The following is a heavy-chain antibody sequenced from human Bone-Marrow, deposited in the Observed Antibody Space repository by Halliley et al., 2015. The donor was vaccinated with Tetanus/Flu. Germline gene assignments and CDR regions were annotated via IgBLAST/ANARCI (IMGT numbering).Heavy chain of an antibody. D-gene: IGHD3-10*01. J-gene: IGHJ6*02. V-gene: IGHV4-30-4*01. CDR2: IYYRGNT. Sequence: KGLEWIGYIYYRGNTYYNPSLKSRISMSIDTSKNQFSLNLNSVTAADTAVYFCARDCVWSCMDVWGQGTTVTVSS. CDR3: ARDCVWSCMDV.